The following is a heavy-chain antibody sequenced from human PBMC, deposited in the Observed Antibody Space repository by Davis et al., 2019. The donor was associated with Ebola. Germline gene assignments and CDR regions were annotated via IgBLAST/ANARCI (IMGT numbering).Heavy chain of an antibody. V-gene: IGHV1-18*04. Sequence: AASVKVSCKASGYAFTNYGITWVRQAPGQGLEWMGWINPHNGNTNYAQNVQGRVIMTSDTATTTAYMEVGSLRSDDTAVYYCARVAGTEIYWGQGTLVTVSS. CDR1: GYAFTNYG. CDR2: INPHNGNT. D-gene: IGHD6-13*01. CDR3: ARVAGTEIY. J-gene: IGHJ4*02.